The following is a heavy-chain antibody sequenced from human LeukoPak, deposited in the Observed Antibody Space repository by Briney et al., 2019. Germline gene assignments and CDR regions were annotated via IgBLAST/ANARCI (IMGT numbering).Heavy chain of an antibody. CDR2: IYSSGDT. V-gene: IGHV4-59*01. CDR3: ARGTRGGQFDY. D-gene: IGHD3-10*01. Sequence: SETLSLTCTVSGGSISPYYWSWIRQPPGKGLEWIGYIYSSGDTNYNPSLKSRVTISVDMSKSQFSLKLSSVTAADTAVYYCARGTRGGQFDYWGQRTLVTVSS. CDR1: GGSISPYY. J-gene: IGHJ4*02.